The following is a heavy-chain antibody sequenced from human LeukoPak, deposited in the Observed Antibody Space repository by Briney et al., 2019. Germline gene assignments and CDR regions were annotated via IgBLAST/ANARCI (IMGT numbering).Heavy chain of an antibody. CDR1: GFTFSDYY. J-gene: IGHJ3*02. D-gene: IGHD1-26*01. CDR2: ISGSGGST. CDR3: AKPIASRRAFDI. V-gene: IGHV3-23*01. Sequence: GGSLRLSCAASGFTFSDYYMSWIRQAPGKGLEWVSAISGSGGSTYYADSVKGRFTISRDNSKNTLYLQMNSLRAEDTAVYYCAKPIASRRAFDIWGQGTMVTVSS.